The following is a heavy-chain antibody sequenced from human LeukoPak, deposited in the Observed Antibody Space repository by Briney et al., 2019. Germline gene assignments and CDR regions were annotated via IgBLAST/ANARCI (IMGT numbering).Heavy chain of an antibody. J-gene: IGHJ6*03. CDR1: GGSIGTYY. Sequence: SETLSLTCTVSGGSIGTYYWSWIRQSPGQGLEWIGYIYVTGTRYNPYLQSRVTISVDRSRNQFFLKMSSVTAADTAVYYCARHIGGGIEDMDVWGKGTKVIVSS. D-gene: IGHD3-16*02. CDR2: IYVTGT. CDR3: ARHIGGGIEDMDV. V-gene: IGHV4-59*08.